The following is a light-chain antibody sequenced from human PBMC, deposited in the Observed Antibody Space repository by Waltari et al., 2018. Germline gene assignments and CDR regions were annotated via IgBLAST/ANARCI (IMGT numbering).Light chain of an antibody. Sequence: QSVLTQPPSASGTPGQRVTISCSGSSSNIGSRFVCWYQTLPGTAPKLLIYRNDQRPSGVPDRFSGSRSGTSASLAISGLRSEDEADYYCAAWDDSLTVRFGGGTKLTVL. V-gene: IGLV1-47*01. CDR2: RND. J-gene: IGLJ3*02. CDR1: SSNIGSRF. CDR3: AAWDDSLTVR.